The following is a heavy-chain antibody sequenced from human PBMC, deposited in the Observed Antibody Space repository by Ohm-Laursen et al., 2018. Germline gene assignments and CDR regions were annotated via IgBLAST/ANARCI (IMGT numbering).Heavy chain of an antibody. CDR1: GFTFDDSV. V-gene: IGHV3-9*01. Sequence: SLRLSCSASGFTFDDSVMHWVRQAPGKGLEWVSDISWNSGNIGYADSVKGRFTISRDNAKNSLYLQMSSLRAEDTALYYCTKDFGGGMDVWGQGTTVTVSS. J-gene: IGHJ6*02. CDR3: TKDFGGGMDV. D-gene: IGHD3-16*01. CDR2: ISWNSGNI.